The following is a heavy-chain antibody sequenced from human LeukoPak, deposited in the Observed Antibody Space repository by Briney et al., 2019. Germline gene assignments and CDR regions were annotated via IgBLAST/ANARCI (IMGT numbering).Heavy chain of an antibody. CDR2: IWYDGSNK. J-gene: IGHJ5*02. CDR1: GFTFSSYG. Sequence: GGSLRLSCAASGFTFSSYGMHWVRQAPGKGLEWVAVIWYDGSNKYYADSVKSRFTISRDNSKNTLYLQMNSLRAEDTAVYYCARDHFDIVVVPAAMQGVNWFDPWGQGTLVTVSS. D-gene: IGHD2-2*01. V-gene: IGHV3-33*01. CDR3: ARDHFDIVVVPAAMQGVNWFDP.